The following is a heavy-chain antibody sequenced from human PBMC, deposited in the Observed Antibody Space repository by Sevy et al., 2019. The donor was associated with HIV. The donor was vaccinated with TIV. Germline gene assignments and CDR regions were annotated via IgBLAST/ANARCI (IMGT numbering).Heavy chain of an antibody. CDR3: ARDHSSGWAAYVY. D-gene: IGHD6-19*01. Sequence: GVSLRLSCAASGFTFSSYSMNWVRQAPGKGLEWVSSISSSSSYIYYADSVKGRFTISRDNAKNSLYLQMNSLRAEDTAVYYCARDHSSGWAAYVYWGQGTLVTVSS. CDR2: ISSSSSYI. V-gene: IGHV3-21*01. J-gene: IGHJ4*02. CDR1: GFTFSSYS.